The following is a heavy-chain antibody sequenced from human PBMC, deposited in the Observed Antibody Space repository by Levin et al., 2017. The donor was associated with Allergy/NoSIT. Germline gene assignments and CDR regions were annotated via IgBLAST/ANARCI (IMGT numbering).Heavy chain of an antibody. V-gene: IGHV6-1*01. J-gene: IGHJ6*02. CDR1: GDRVSSNTAA. CDR2: TYYRSKWIN. Sequence: SQTLSLTCAISGDRVSSNTAAWNWIRQSPSRGLEWLGRTYYRSKWINEYAESVKSRISVNPDTSKNQFSLHLNSVTPDDTAVYYCTRDPGRGYGMDVWGQGTTVTVSS. CDR3: TRDPGRGYGMDV.